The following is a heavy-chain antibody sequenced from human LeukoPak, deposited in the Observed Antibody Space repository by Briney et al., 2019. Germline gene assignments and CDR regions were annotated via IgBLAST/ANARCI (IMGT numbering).Heavy chain of an antibody. CDR2: IYSGGST. Sequence: GGSLRLSSAASGFTVSSNYMSWVRQAPGKGLEWVSVIYSGGSTYYADSVKGRFTISRDNSKNTLYLQMNSLRVEDTAVYYCARVSFRYYFDYWGQGTLVTVSS. V-gene: IGHV3-53*01. D-gene: IGHD2-21*01. J-gene: IGHJ4*02. CDR3: ARVSFRYYFDY. CDR1: GFTVSSNY.